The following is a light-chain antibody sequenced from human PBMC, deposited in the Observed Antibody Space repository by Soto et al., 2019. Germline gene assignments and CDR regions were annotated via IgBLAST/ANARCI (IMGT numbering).Light chain of an antibody. V-gene: IGKV3-20*01. J-gene: IGKJ4*01. CDR1: QTVRNNY. CDR2: DAS. CDR3: QQFSSYPLT. Sequence: EFVLTHSPGTLSLSPWERATLSCWASQTVRNNYLAWYQQKPSQAPRLLIYDASSRATGIPDRFSGGGSGTDFTLTISRLEPEDFAVYYCQQFSSYPLTFGGGTKVDIK.